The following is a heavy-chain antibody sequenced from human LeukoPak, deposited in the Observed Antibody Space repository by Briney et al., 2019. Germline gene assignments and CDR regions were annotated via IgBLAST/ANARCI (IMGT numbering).Heavy chain of an antibody. D-gene: IGHD1-26*01. Sequence: GASVKVSCKASGYTFTGYYMHWVRQAPGQGLEWMGWINPKSGGTNYAQKFQGRVNMTRDTSISTAYMELSRLRSDDTAVYYCARDKSGSYYGHDAFDIWGQGTMVTVSS. CDR3: ARDKSGSYYGHDAFDI. CDR2: INPKSGGT. V-gene: IGHV1-2*02. J-gene: IGHJ3*02. CDR1: GYTFTGYY.